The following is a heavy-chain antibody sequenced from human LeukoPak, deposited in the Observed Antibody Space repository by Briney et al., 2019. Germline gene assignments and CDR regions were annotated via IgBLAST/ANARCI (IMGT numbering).Heavy chain of an antibody. D-gene: IGHD6-13*01. Sequence: SETLSLTCTVSGGSISSYYWSWLRQPPGKGLEWIGYVYTSGSTNYNPSLKSRVTISVDTSKNQFSLKLSSVTAADTAVCYCATGVSRGVFNWFDPWGQGTLVTVSS. J-gene: IGHJ5*02. CDR3: ATGVSRGVFNWFDP. CDR1: GGSISSYY. CDR2: VYTSGST. V-gene: IGHV4-4*09.